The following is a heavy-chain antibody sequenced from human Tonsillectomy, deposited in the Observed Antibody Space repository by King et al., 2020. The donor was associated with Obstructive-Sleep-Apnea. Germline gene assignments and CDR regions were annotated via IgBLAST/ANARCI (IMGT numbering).Heavy chain of an antibody. CDR2: SGTAGDT. CDR3: ARGYYYGSGSSPAPFDY. D-gene: IGHD3-10*01. Sequence: VQLVESGGGLVQPGGSLRLSCAASGFTFSNYDMHWVRQGTGKGLEWVSASGTAGDTYYPGSVKGRFTISRENAKNSLYLQMNSLRAGDTAVYYCARGYYYGSGSSPAPFDYWGQGTLVTVSS. CDR1: GFTFSNYD. J-gene: IGHJ4*02. V-gene: IGHV3-13*01.